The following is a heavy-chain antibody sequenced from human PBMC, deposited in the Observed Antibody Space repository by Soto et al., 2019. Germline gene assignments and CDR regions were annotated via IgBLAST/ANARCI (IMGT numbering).Heavy chain of an antibody. CDR2: IIPIFGTA. CDR1: GGTFSSYA. J-gene: IGHJ5*02. V-gene: IGHV1-69*12. CDR3: ARGEGYCSGGSCYWFDP. D-gene: IGHD2-15*01. Sequence: QVQLVQSGAEVKKPGSSVKVSCKASGGTFSSYAISWVRQAPGQGLEWMGGIIPIFGTANYAQKFQGRVTITADESTSTAYMELSSLRSEDTAVYYCARGEGYCSGGSCYWFDPWGQGTLVTVSS.